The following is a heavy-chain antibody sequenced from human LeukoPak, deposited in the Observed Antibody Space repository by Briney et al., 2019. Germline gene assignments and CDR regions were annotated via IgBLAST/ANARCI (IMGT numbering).Heavy chain of an antibody. CDR2: ITSGSTI. CDR1: GFTFSSYE. D-gene: IGHD1-26*01. CDR3: AKGRALVGGTTRSYDS. Sequence: GGSLRLSCAASGFTFSSYEMNWVRQAPGKGLEWVSYITSGSTIYYADSVKGRFSISRDNSKNTLYLQMNSLRVEDTAVYYCAKGRALVGGTTRSYDSWGQGTLVTVSS. V-gene: IGHV3-48*03. J-gene: IGHJ5*02.